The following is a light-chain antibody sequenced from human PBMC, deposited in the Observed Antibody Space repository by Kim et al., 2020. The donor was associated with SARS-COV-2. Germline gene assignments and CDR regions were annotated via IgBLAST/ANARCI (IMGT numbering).Light chain of an antibody. V-gene: IGKV3-20*01. CDR3: QQYGSSPST. CDR1: QGVSSY. J-gene: IGKJ5*01. CDR2: GAS. Sequence: EIVLTQSPGTLSLSPGERATLSCRASQGVSSYLAWYQQKPGQASRLLIYGASSKATGIPDRFSGSGSATDFTLTIGRLEPEDFAVYYCQQYGSSPSTFGQGTRLEIK.